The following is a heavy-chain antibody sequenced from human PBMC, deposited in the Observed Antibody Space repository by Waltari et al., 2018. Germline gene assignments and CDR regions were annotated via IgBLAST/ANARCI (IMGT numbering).Heavy chain of an antibody. V-gene: IGHV4-4*07. CDR3: ARGQRPAPLDY. D-gene: IGHD6-25*01. Sequence: QLQLQESGPGLVKPSATLSLTCAVSGGSISSNYWTWIRQTPGKGLEWIGRISGSGGSTDYNPSLNSRVTISTDTSKNQFSLKLSSVTAADTAAYYCARGQRPAPLDYWGQGVLVTVSS. J-gene: IGHJ4*02. CDR1: GGSISSNY. CDR2: ISGSGGST.